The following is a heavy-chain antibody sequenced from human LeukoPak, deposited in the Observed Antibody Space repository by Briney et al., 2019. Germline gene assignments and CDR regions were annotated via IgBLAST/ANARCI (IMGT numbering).Heavy chain of an antibody. CDR2: IYYSGST. CDR1: GGSISSSSYY. D-gene: IGHD5-24*01. V-gene: IGHV4-39*07. J-gene: IGHJ4*02. CDR3: AKSFSETERATITAY. Sequence: TSETLSLTCTVSGGSISSSSYYWGWIRQPPGKGLEWIGSIYYSGSTYYNPSLKSRVTISVDTSKNQFSLKLSSVTAADTAIYYCAKSFSETERATITAYWGQGTLVTVSS.